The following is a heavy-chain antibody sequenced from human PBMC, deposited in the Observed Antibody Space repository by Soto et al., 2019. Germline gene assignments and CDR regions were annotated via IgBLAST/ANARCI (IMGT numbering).Heavy chain of an antibody. D-gene: IGHD6-6*01. CDR2: IIPIFGTA. J-gene: IGHJ5*02. Sequence: SVKVSCKASGGTFSSYAISWVRQAPGQGLEWMGGIIPIFGTANYAQKFQGRVTITADESTSTAYMELSSLRSEDTAVYYCARSRLLSSSFQASLHWFDPWGQGTLVTVSS. CDR3: ARSRLLSSSFQASLHWFDP. CDR1: GGTFSSYA. V-gene: IGHV1-69*13.